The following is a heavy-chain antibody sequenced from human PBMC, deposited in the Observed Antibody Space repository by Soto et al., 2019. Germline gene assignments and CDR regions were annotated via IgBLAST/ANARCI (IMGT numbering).Heavy chain of an antibody. J-gene: IGHJ3*02. CDR3: VRFGLRFLEWVVDAFDI. CDR2: IKQDGSEK. V-gene: IGHV3-7*05. D-gene: IGHD3-3*01. Sequence: VGSLRLSCAASGFTFSSYWMSWVRQAPGKGLEWVANIKQDGSEKYYVDSVKGRFTISRDNAKNSLYLQMNSLRAEDTARHYWVRFGLRFLEWVVDAFDIWGHG. CDR1: GFTFSSYW.